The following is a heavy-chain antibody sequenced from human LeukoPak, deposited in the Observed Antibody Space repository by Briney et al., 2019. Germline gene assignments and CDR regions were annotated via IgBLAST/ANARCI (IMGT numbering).Heavy chain of an antibody. CDR1: GYSISSGHY. D-gene: IGHD3-22*01. Sequence: SETLSLTCTVSGYSISSGHYWGWIRQPPGKGLEWIGSIYNTGYTYYNTSLKSRVTMSVDTSKNQFSLKLSSVTAADTAVYYCARGGATYYFHNSGYFDYWGQGALVTVSS. V-gene: IGHV4-38-2*02. CDR2: IYNTGYT. CDR3: ARGGATYYFHNSGYFDY. J-gene: IGHJ4*02.